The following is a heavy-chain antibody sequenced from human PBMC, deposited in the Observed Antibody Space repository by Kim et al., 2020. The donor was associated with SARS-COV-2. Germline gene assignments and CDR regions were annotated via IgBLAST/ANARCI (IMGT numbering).Heavy chain of an antibody. CDR1: GGSFSGYY. V-gene: IGHV4-34*01. D-gene: IGHD1-26*01. CDR2: INHSGST. CDR3: ARGLMGLFNWFDP. Sequence: SETLSLTCAVYGGSFSGYYWSWIRQPPGTGLEWIGEINHSGSTNYNPSLKSRVTISVDTSKNQFSLKLSSVTAADTAVYYCARGLMGLFNWFDPWGQGTLVTVSS. J-gene: IGHJ5*02.